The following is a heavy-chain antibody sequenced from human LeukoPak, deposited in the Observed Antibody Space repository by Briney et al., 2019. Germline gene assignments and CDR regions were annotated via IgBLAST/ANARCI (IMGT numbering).Heavy chain of an antibody. D-gene: IGHD1-26*01. V-gene: IGHV4-59*01. J-gene: IGHJ1*01. CDR3: AREGIRGSYYTD. Sequence: SETLSLTCTVSGGSINNCYWSWIRQPPGKGLEWIGYIYYSGTTKYNPSLSSRVTISVDTSKNQFSLNLTSVTAADTAVYYCAREGIRGSYYTDWGQGTLVIVSS. CDR2: IYYSGTT. CDR1: GGSINNCY.